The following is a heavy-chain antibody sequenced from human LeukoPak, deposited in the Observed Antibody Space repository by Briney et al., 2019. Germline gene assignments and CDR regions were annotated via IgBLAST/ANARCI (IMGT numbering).Heavy chain of an antibody. CDR2: ISYDGSNK. J-gene: IGHJ6*02. Sequence: GRSLRLSCAASGFTFSSYGMHWVRQAPGKGLGWVAVISYDGSNKYYADSVKGRFTISRDNSKNTLYLQMNSLRAEDTAVYYCAKDRRFESYSTYYYGMDVWGQGTTVTVSS. CDR1: GFTFSSYG. D-gene: IGHD1-26*01. CDR3: AKDRRFESYSTYYYGMDV. V-gene: IGHV3-30*18.